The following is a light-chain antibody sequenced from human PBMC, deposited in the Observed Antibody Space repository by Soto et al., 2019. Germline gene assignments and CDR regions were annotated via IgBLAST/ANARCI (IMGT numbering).Light chain of an antibody. Sequence: QSVLTQPPSVSGAPGQRVTISCTGSSSNIGAGYDVHWYQQFPGSAPKLLIYGDNNRPSGVPDRFSGSKSGTSASLAITGLQAEDEADYYCQSYDSSLSGLLFGGGTKLTVL. J-gene: IGLJ2*01. CDR1: SSNIGAGYD. V-gene: IGLV1-40*01. CDR2: GDN. CDR3: QSYDSSLSGLL.